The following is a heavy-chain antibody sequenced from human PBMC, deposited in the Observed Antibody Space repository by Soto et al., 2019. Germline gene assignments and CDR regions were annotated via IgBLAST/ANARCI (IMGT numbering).Heavy chain of an antibody. D-gene: IGHD6-13*01. Sequence: EVHLLESGGGLVQPGESLRLSCGGSGFTFSSCVMTWVRQAPGKGVEWVSCISDSGAGTHYADSVKGRFTISRDNSKNTMYLQMNNLRAEDTGVYYCAKGLSNGRWYAADWGQGTLVTVSS. CDR1: GFTFSSCV. V-gene: IGHV3-23*01. CDR3: AKGLSNGRWYAAD. J-gene: IGHJ4*02. CDR2: ISDSGAGT.